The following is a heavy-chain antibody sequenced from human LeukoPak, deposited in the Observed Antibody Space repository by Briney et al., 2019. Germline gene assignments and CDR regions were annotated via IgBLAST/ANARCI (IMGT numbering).Heavy chain of an antibody. Sequence: GGSLRLSCAASGFTFSSYGMHWVRQAPGNGLEWVAVISYDGSNKYYADSVKGRFTISRDNSKNTLYLQMNSLRAEDTAVYYCATHYYYYGMDVWGQGTTVTVSS. CDR3: ATHYYYYGMDV. CDR2: ISYDGSNK. J-gene: IGHJ6*02. V-gene: IGHV3-30*03. CDR1: GFTFSSYG.